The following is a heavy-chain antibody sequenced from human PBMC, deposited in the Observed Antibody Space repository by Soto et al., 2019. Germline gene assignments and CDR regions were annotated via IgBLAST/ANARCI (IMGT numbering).Heavy chain of an antibody. V-gene: IGHV1-46*01. CDR1: GDTFTDYY. D-gene: IGHD2-21*02. Sequence: QVQLMQSGAEVKKPGASVKVSCKASGDTFTDYYIHWLRQAPGQGLEWMGTVNPSGGHTTYAQHFLGRVTMTRDTSTSTLYLKLTTLTSEDTAVYYCARGGHVVVVTAALDYWGRGTLVTVSS. CDR3: ARGGHVVVVTAALDY. J-gene: IGHJ4*02. CDR2: VNPSGGHT.